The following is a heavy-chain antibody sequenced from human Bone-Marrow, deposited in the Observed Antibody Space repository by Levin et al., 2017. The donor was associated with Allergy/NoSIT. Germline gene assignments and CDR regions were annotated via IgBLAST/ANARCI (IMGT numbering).Heavy chain of an antibody. D-gene: IGHD4-17*01. CDR1: GFTFDDYA. V-gene: IGHV3-9*01. J-gene: IGHJ6*02. CDR2: ISWNSGSI. CDR3: AKDHGVQWYGDYVHYYYGMDV. Sequence: GGSLRLSCAASGFTFDDYAMHWVRQAPGKGLEWVSGISWNSGSIGYADSVKGRFTISRDNAKNSLYLQMNSLRAEDTALYYCAKDHGVQWYGDYVHYYYGMDVWGQGTTVTVSS.